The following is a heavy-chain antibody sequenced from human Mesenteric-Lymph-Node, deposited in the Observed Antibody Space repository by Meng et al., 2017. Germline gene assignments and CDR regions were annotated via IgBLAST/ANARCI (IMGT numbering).Heavy chain of an antibody. CDR2: IHHSGST. CDR3: AREEGGPLDR. CDR1: GGCISNNNW. D-gene: IGHD3-16*01. V-gene: IGHV4-4*02. J-gene: IGHJ5*02. Sequence: QVQLQESGPGLVKPSGTLSLTCDVSGGCISNNNWWSWVRQPPGKGLEWIGEIHHSGSTSYNPSLKSRVTISVDRSKNQFSLKLTSVTAADTAVYFCAREEGGPLDRWGQGTLVTVSS.